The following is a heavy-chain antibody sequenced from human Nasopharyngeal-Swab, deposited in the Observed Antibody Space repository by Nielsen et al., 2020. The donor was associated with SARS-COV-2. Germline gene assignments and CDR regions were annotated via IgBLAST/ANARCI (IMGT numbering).Heavy chain of an antibody. CDR3: ARQYSSGWYGGHRYFDF. Sequence: VRQAPGKGLEWMGIIYPGDSNTKYGPSFQGQVTISVDKSINTAYLQWSSLKASDTAMYYCARQYSSGWYGGHRYFDFWGQGTLVTVSS. J-gene: IGHJ4*02. CDR2: IYPGDSNT. D-gene: IGHD6-13*01. V-gene: IGHV5-51*01.